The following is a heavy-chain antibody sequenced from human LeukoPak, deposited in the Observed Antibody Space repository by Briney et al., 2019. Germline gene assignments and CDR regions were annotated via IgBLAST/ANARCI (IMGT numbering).Heavy chain of an antibody. V-gene: IGHV4-30-4*08. CDR3: ARAIRGRMIVVPVDTRFDP. J-gene: IGHJ5*02. D-gene: IGHD3-22*01. CDR1: GGSISNSDYY. CDR2: IYYSGST. Sequence: PSQTLSLTCTVSGGSISNSDYYWSWIRRPPGEGLEWIGYIYYSGSTYYNPSLKGRVPISVDTSNNQFSLKVNSVTAADTAVYYCARAIRGRMIVVPVDTRFDPWGQGTLVTVSS.